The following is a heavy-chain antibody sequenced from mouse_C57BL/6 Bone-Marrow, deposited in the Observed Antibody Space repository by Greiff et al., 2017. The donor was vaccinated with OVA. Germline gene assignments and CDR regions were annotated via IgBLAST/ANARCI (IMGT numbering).Heavy chain of an antibody. CDR1: GYTFTSYW. Sequence: VQLQQPGAELVKPGASVKLSCKASGYTFTSYWMHWVKQRPGQGLEWIGMIHPNSGSTNYNEKFKSKATLTVDKSSSTAYMQLSSLTSEDSAVYYCALPYYYGSSYRAMDYWGQGTSVTVSS. CDR3: ALPYYYGSSYRAMDY. V-gene: IGHV1-64*01. J-gene: IGHJ4*01. D-gene: IGHD1-1*01. CDR2: IHPNSGST.